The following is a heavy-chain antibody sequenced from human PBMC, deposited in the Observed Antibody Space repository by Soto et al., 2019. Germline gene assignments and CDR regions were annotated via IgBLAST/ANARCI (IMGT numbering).Heavy chain of an antibody. Sequence: QVQLVQSGAEVKKPGASVKVSCKASGYTFTSYGISWVRQAPGQGLEWMGWISAYNGNTNYAQKLQGRVTMTTDTSTSSAYMELRSLRTDDTAVYYCARGVRYCRGGSCYYYYYGMDVWGQGTTVTVSS. CDR3: ARGVRYCRGGSCYYYYYGMDV. CDR2: ISAYNGNT. V-gene: IGHV1-18*01. J-gene: IGHJ6*02. D-gene: IGHD2-15*01. CDR1: GYTFTSYG.